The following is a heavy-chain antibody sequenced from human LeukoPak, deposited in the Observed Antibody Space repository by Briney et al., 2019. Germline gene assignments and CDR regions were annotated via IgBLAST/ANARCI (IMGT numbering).Heavy chain of an antibody. CDR3: ARDLFPGAGGCFNY. V-gene: IGHV3-23*01. J-gene: IGHJ4*02. Sequence: GGSLRLSCAASGFTFSSYAMSWVRQAPGKGLEWVSAISGSGGSTYYADSVKGRFTISRDNAKNSLYLQMNSLRAEDTAVYYCARDLFPGAGGCFNYWGQGTLVTVSS. CDR2: ISGSGGST. D-gene: IGHD3-16*01. CDR1: GFTFSSYA.